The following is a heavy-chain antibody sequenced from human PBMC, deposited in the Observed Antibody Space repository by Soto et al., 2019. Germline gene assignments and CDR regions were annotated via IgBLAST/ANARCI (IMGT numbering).Heavy chain of an antibody. V-gene: IGHV4-39*01. CDR1: GGSISSSSYY. CDR3: ARIVGGAQVFDY. CDR2: IYYSGST. D-gene: IGHD1-26*01. J-gene: IGHJ4*02. Sequence: QLQLQESGPGLVKPSETLSLTCTVSGGSISSSSYYWGWIRQPPGKGLEWIGSIYYSGSTYYNPSLKSRVTISVDTSKNQFSLKLSSVTAADTAVYYCARIVGGAQVFDYWGQGTLVTVSS.